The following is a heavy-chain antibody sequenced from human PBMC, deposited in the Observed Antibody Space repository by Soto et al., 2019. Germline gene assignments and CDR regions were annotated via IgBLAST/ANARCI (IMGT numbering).Heavy chain of an antibody. CDR2: IIPIFGTA. CDR1: GGTFSSYA. V-gene: IGHV1-69*12. D-gene: IGHD4-17*01. J-gene: IGHJ2*01. CDR3: ARGETTVTKKTDWYWYFDL. Sequence: QVQLVQSGAEVKKPGSSVKVSCKASGGTFSSYAISWVRQAPGQGLEWMGGIIPIFGTANYAQKFQGRVTSTADESTSTADMELSSLRSGDTAVYYCARGETTVTKKTDWYWYFDLWGRGTLVTVSS.